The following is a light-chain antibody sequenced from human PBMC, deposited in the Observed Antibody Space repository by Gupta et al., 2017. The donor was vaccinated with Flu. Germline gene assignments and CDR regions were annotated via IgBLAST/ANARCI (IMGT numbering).Light chain of an antibody. Sequence: SYELTQPPSVSVAPGQTARISCGGDNVGSKSVNWYQQKSGQAPVMIVHDDRARPSGIPERFSGSNSGNTATLTISRAEAGDEADYYCQVWDSITDQQVFGGGTKLAVL. CDR1: NVGSKS. J-gene: IGLJ2*01. CDR3: QVWDSITDQQV. V-gene: IGLV3-21*02. CDR2: DDR.